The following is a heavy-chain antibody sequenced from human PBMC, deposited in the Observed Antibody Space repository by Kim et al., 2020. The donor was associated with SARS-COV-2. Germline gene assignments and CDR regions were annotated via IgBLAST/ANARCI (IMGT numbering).Heavy chain of an antibody. CDR3: ANNRFDYTNYPGGLDV. CDR1: GDSISSYY. Sequence: SETLSLTCTVSGDSISSYYWSWIRQPPGKGLEWIGYVYYTGTYNYNSSLKSRVTISVDTSTNQFSLKLSSVTAADTAVYYCANNRFDYTNYPGGLDVWG. J-gene: IGHJ6*02. V-gene: IGHV4-59*01. D-gene: IGHD4-4*01. CDR2: VYYTGTY.